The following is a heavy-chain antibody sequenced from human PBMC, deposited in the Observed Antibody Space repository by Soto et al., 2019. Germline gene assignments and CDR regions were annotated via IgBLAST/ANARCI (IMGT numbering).Heavy chain of an antibody. CDR3: ASLYQRLQGYYYYYYMDV. J-gene: IGHJ6*03. D-gene: IGHD2-2*01. Sequence: PSETLSLTCXVXGGSFSGYYWSWIRQPPGKGLEWIGEINHRGSTNYNPSLKSRVTISVDTSKNQFSLKLRSVTAADTAVYYCASLYQRLQGYYYYYYMDVWGKGPTVTVSS. CDR2: INHRGST. V-gene: IGHV4-34*01. CDR1: GGSFSGYY.